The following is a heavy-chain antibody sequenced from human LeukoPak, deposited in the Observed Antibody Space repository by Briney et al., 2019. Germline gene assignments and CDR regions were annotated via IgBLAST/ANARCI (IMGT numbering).Heavy chain of an antibody. CDR2: INPNSGGT. CDR1: RYTFTGYY. CDR3: ARGQMATIQYYYYYYMDV. J-gene: IGHJ6*03. V-gene: IGHV1-2*02. D-gene: IGHD5-24*01. Sequence: GASVKVSCKASRYTFTGYYMDWVRQAPGRGLEWMGWINPNSGGTNYAQKFQGRVTLTRDTSISTAYMELSRLKSDDTAVYYCARGQMATIQYYYYYYMDVWGKGTTVTVSS.